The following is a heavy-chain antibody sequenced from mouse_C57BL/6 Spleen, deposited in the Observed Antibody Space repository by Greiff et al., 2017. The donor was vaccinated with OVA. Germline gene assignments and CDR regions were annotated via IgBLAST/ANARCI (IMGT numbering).Heavy chain of an antibody. V-gene: IGHV7-3*01. CDR2: IRNIANGYTP. CDR3: ARYISPSYYFDY. J-gene: IGHJ2*01. Sequence: EVTLVESGGGLVQPGGSLSLSCAASGFTFTDYYMSWVRQPPGKALEWLGFIRNIANGYTPEYSASVTGRFTISRDNSHSFLYLQMNALRAEDRATYYCARYISPSYYFDYWGKGTTLTVSS. CDR1: GFTFTDYY.